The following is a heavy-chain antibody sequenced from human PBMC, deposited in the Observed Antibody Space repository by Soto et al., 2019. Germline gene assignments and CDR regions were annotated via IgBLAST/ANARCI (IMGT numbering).Heavy chain of an antibody. D-gene: IGHD4-17*01. CDR3: ARQDHGDYEFFFDY. J-gene: IGHJ4*02. Sequence: QLQLQESGPGLVKPSETLSLTCTVSGASIISTTKYWGWIRQPPGRGLEWIGTISSIGSTYYNPSLEGRVTISVDTPKNQFSLKVTSVTAADTGLYYCARQDHGDYEFFFDYWGQGTLVTVSS. CDR2: ISSIGST. V-gene: IGHV4-39*01. CDR1: GASIISTTKY.